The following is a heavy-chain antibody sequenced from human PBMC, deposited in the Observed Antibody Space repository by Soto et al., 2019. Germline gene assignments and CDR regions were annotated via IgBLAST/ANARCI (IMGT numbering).Heavy chain of an antibody. CDR2: ISGSGGST. Sequence: PGGSLRLSCAASGFTFSSYAMSWVRQAPGKGLEWVSAISGSGGSTSYADSVKGRFTISRDNSKNTLYLQMNSLTAEDTAVYYCAKHLGFDDNSGLVAFSFDYWGQGTLVTVSS. V-gene: IGHV3-23*01. J-gene: IGHJ4*02. CDR1: GFTFSSYA. D-gene: IGHD1-1*01. CDR3: AKHLGFDDNSGLVAFSFDY.